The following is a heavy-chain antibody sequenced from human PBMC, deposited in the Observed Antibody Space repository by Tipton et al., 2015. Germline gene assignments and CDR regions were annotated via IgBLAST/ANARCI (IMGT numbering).Heavy chain of an antibody. J-gene: IGHJ4*02. CDR1: GGTFSNYA. CDR2: VIPLFDIT. CDR3: AGEKPDATQLDF. V-gene: IGHV1-69*17. Sequence: QLVQSGAEVKKPGSSVKVSCKASGGTFSNYAISWVRQAPGQGLEWMGGVIPLFDITNYAQKFQGRVTITADKSTSTAYMELSSLTSADTAVYYCAGEKPDATQLDFWGQGTLVSVSS. D-gene: IGHD1-14*01.